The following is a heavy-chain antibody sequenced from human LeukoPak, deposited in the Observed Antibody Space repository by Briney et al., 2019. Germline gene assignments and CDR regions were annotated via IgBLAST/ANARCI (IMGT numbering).Heavy chain of an antibody. CDR3: AREVGYYDFWSGSHYYYYMDV. CDR1: GYSISSGYF. V-gene: IGHV4-38-2*02. CDR2: ISHSGSS. Sequence: SETLSLTCAVSGYSISSGYFWAWIRQPPGKGLEWIGSISHSGSSYSKPSLKSRVTISVDTSKNQFSLKLSSVTAADTAVYYCAREVGYYDFWSGSHYYYYMDVWGKGTTVTVSS. J-gene: IGHJ6*03. D-gene: IGHD3-3*01.